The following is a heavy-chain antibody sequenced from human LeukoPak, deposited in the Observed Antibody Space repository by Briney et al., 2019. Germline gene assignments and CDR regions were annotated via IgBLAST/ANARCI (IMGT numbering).Heavy chain of an antibody. V-gene: IGHV5-10-1*01. D-gene: IGHD2-2*01. CDR1: GYRFPNYW. CDR2: IDPSDSYA. Sequence: GESLKISCKGSGYRFPNYWISWVRQMPGKGLEWMGRIDPSDSYASYSPSFQGHVTISADRPISTVYLQWSSLKASDTAIYYCARQVDCITTSCYPPEFDFWGQGTLVTVSS. J-gene: IGHJ4*02. CDR3: ARQVDCITTSCYPPEFDF.